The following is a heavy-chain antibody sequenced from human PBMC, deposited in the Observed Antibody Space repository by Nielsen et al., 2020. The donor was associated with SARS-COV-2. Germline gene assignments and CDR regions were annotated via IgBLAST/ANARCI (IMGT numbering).Heavy chain of an antibody. CDR1: GGSISSSSYY. CDR3: ARVGGLGGSYYFDY. J-gene: IGHJ4*02. CDR2: IYYSGST. D-gene: IGHD1-26*01. Sequence: SETPSLTCTVSGGSISSSSYYWGWIRQPPGKGLEWIGYIYYSGSTNYNPSLKSRVTISVDTSKNQFSLKLSSVTAADTAVYYCARVGGLGGSYYFDYWGQGTLVTVSS. V-gene: IGHV4-61*05.